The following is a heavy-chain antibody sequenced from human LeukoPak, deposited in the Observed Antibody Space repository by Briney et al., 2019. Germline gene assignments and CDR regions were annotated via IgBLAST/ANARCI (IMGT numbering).Heavy chain of an antibody. J-gene: IGHJ4*02. CDR1: GLTVTNNY. Sequence: GGSLRLSCAASGLTVTNNYWHWVRQPPGKGPEWISLLYSNGDTKYADSAKGRFTFSRDNSKNTLYLQMNGLRAEDTAVYYCTYGDYPLTYWGQGTLVSASS. CDR3: TYGDYPLTY. CDR2: LYSNGDT. V-gene: IGHV3-66*01. D-gene: IGHD4-17*01.